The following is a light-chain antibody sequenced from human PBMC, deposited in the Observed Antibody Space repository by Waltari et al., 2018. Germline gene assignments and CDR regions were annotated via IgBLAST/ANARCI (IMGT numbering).Light chain of an antibody. J-gene: IGKJ5*01. CDR1: QSVSSN. Sequence: IVMTQPPATLSVSPGETATLSCRASQSVSSNVAWYQKKPGQAPRLLIYDASTRATSIPAKFRGSGSGTEFTLTISSLQSEDFAVYYCQQYNRWPPITFGHGTRLEIK. CDR3: QQYNRWPPIT. CDR2: DAS. V-gene: IGKV3-15*01.